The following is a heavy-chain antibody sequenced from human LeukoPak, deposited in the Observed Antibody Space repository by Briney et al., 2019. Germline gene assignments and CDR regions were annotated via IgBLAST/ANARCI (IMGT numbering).Heavy chain of an antibody. CDR2: IYTSGST. CDR3: ARDLHDYYGSGSLFDP. CDR1: GGSISSGSYY. J-gene: IGHJ5*02. Sequence: SQTLSLTCTVSGGSISSGSYYWSWIRQPAGKGLEWIGRIYTSGSTNFNPSLKSRVTISVDTSKNQFSLKLSSVTAADTAVYYCARDLHDYYGSGSLFDPWGQGTLVTVSS. V-gene: IGHV4-61*02. D-gene: IGHD3-10*01.